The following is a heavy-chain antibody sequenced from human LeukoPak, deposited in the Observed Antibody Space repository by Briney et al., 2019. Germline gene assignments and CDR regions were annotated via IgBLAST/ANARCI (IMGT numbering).Heavy chain of an antibody. V-gene: IGHV3-30*18. D-gene: IGHD3-10*01. CDR1: GFIFSSYG. CDR2: ISYDESTK. CDR3: AKDRGSGSYPSPLFDY. J-gene: IGHJ4*02. Sequence: GGSLRLSCAASGFIFSSYGMHWVRQPRGEVVEWVAVISYDESTKYYADSVKGRITISRDISKNTLYLQMNSLRAEDTAVYYCAKDRGSGSYPSPLFDYWGQGTLVTVSS.